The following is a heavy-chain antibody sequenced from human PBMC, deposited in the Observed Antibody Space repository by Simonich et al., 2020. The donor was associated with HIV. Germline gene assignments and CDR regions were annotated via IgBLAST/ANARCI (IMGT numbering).Heavy chain of an antibody. CDR1: GYSISSGYY. D-gene: IGHD7-27*01. CDR2: IYHSGST. CDR3: AGTGPLLDF. Sequence: QLQLQESGPGLVKPSETLSLTCAVSGYSISSGYYWGWIRQPPGKGLEWIGNIYHSGSTYYNPSLKSRVTMSVDTSKNQFSLKLSSVTAADTAVYYCAGTGPLLDFWGQGTLVTVSS. J-gene: IGHJ4*02. V-gene: IGHV4-38-2*01.